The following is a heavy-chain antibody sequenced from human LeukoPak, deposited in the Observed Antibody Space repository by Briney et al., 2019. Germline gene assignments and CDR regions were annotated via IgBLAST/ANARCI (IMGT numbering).Heavy chain of an antibody. V-gene: IGHV3-53*01. CDR3: ATRSPQENDYYYGMDV. CDR1: GFTVSSNY. J-gene: IGHJ6*02. Sequence: GGSLRLSCAASGFTVSSNYMSWVRQAPGKGLEWVSVIYSGGSIYYADSVKGRFTISRDNSKNTLYLQMNSLRAEDTAVYYCATRSPQENDYYYGMDVWGQGTTVTVSS. D-gene: IGHD6-19*01. CDR2: IYSGGSI.